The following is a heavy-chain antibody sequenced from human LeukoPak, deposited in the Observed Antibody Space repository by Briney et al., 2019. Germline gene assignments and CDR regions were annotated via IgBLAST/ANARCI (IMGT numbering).Heavy chain of an antibody. CDR2: IYYSGST. Sequence: SETLSLTCSVSGGSVSTYYWSWIRQPPGKGLECIGYIYYSGSTNYNPSLKSRVTISVDTSRNQFSLKLTSVTAADTAVYYCAKVSDRDSSGYYWGFEYWGQGTLVTVSS. CDR1: GGSVSTYY. D-gene: IGHD3-22*01. V-gene: IGHV4-59*08. J-gene: IGHJ4*02. CDR3: AKVSDRDSSGYYWGFEY.